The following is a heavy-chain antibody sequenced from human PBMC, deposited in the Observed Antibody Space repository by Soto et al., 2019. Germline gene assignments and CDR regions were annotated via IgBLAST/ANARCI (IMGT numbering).Heavy chain of an antibody. D-gene: IGHD1-26*01. CDR3: ARVRGSGSYHYGMDV. V-gene: IGHV3-33*01. CDR1: GFTFSSYG. Sequence: GGSLRLSCAASGFTFSSYGMHWVRQAPGKGLEWVAVIWYDGSNKYYADSVKGRFTISRDNSENTLYLQMNSLRAEDTAVYYCARVRGSGSYHYGMDVWGQGTTVTVAS. J-gene: IGHJ6*02. CDR2: IWYDGSNK.